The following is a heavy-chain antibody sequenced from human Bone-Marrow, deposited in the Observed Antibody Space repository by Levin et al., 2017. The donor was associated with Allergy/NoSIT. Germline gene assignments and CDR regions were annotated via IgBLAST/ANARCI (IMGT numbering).Heavy chain of an antibody. Sequence: PGGSLRLSCAASGFTFSSHAMSWVRQAPGKGLEWVSAISGSGGFTYYADSVKGRFTISRDNSKNTLYLQMNSLRAEDTAVYYCAKEPLYCSGGSCYSSLFDSWGQGTLVTVSS. CDR3: AKEPLYCSGGSCYSSLFDS. J-gene: IGHJ4*02. D-gene: IGHD2-15*01. CDR2: ISGSGGFT. CDR1: GFTFSSHA. V-gene: IGHV3-23*01.